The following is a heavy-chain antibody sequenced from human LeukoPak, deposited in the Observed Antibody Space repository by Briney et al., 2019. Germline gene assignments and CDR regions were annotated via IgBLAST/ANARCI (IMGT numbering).Heavy chain of an antibody. CDR3: AVLPAPMIYYDGMDV. V-gene: IGHV3-23*01. Sequence: GGSLRLSCAASGFTFSSYAMSWVRQAPGKGLEWVSTIGGGGLSTAYADSVKGRFTISRDNSKNTLHIQMNSLRAEDTAVYYCAVLPAPMIYYDGMDVWGKGTTVTVSS. CDR2: IGGGGLST. CDR1: GFTFSSYA. D-gene: IGHD2-2*01. J-gene: IGHJ6*04.